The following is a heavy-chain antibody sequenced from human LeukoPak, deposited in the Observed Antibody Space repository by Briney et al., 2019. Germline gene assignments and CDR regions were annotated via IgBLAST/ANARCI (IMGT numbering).Heavy chain of an antibody. CDR3: ASRAPRDNYDRYLPIDY. D-gene: IGHD3-22*01. CDR1: GASISNSNW. Sequence: SETLSLTYAVTGASISNSNWWTWVRQPPGKGLEWIGEIYHSGSTNYKTSLKSRTTISVDKSKNQFSLKLNSVTAADTAVYYCASRAPRDNYDRYLPIDYWGQGTLVTVSS. V-gene: IGHV4-4*02. CDR2: IYHSGST. J-gene: IGHJ4*02.